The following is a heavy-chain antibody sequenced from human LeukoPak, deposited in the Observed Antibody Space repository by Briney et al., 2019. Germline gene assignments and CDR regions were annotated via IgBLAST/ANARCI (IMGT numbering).Heavy chain of an antibody. V-gene: IGHV1-2*06. Sequence: ASVKVSCKASGYTFTGYYMHWVRQAPGHGLEWMGRINPNSGGTNYAQKFQGRVTMTRDTSISTAYMELSRLRSDDTAVYYCARGGSRGYSYVPLDYWGQGTLVTVSS. CDR3: ARGGSRGYSYVPLDY. D-gene: IGHD5-18*01. CDR1: GYTFTGYY. CDR2: INPNSGGT. J-gene: IGHJ4*02.